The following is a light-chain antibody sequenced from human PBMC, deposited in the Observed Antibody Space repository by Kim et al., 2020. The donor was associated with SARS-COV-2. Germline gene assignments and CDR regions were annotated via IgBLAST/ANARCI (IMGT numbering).Light chain of an antibody. CDR3: QQYDSWPRT. V-gene: IGKV3-15*01. CDR2: GAS. CDR1: QSVSSN. J-gene: IGKJ1*01. Sequence: EILMTQSPATLSVSPGERATLSCRASQSVSSNLVWYQQRPGQAPRLLIYGASTRATGIPARFSGSGAGTEFTLTISSLQSEDFVVYYCQQYDSWPRTFGQGTKVDIK.